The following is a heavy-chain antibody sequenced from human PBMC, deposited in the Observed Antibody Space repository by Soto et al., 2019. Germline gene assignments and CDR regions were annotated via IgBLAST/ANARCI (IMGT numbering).Heavy chain of an antibody. CDR2: ISAYNGNT. CDR3: ASQGNWNYRVFGYYYYGMDV. Sequence: ASVKVSCKASGYTFTSYGISWVRQAPGQGLERMGWISAYNGNTNYAQKLQGRVTMTTDTSTSTAYMELRSLRSDDTAVYYCASQGNWNYRVFGYYYYGMDVWGQGTTVTVSS. J-gene: IGHJ6*02. D-gene: IGHD1-7*01. V-gene: IGHV1-18*04. CDR1: GYTFTSYG.